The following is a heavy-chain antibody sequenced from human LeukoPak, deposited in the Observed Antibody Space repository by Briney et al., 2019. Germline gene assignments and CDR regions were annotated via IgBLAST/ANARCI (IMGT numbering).Heavy chain of an antibody. D-gene: IGHD1-26*01. J-gene: IGHJ4*02. CDR3: ATNSGSYFLY. Sequence: ASVKVSCKVTGHTLTYLSMHWVRQAPGKGLEWMGGFDPEEGETTYAQKFQARVTMTEDTSADIVYMELNSLESDDTAVYYCATNSGSYFLYWGQGTLVTVSS. CDR2: FDPEEGET. V-gene: IGHV1-24*01. CDR1: GHTLTYLS.